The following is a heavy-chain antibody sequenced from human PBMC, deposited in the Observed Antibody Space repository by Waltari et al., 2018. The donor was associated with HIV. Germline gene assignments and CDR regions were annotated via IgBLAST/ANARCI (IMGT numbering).Heavy chain of an antibody. D-gene: IGHD3-10*01. V-gene: IGHV3-74*01. CDR3: ARGWFGELEDWYFDL. CDR1: GFTFRSYW. J-gene: IGHJ2*01. Sequence: VQLVESGGGLVQPGGSLRLSCAASGFTFRSYWMHWVRQAPGKGLVWVSRINSDGSSTSYADSVKGRFTISRDNAKNTLYLQMNSLRAEDTAVYYCARGWFGELEDWYFDLWGRGTLVTVSS. CDR2: INSDGSST.